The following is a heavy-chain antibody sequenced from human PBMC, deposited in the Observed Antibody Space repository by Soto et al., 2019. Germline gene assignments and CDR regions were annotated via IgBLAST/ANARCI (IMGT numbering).Heavy chain of an antibody. CDR2: TDHSGSA. CDR3: ARGFHSRSPRIHYYYCGMDV. V-gene: IGHV4-34*01. J-gene: IGHJ6*02. Sequence: SETLSLTCTVYGGSFSGYYWTWIRQPPGKGLEWIGETDHSGSANYNPSLKSRVIISVDSSKGQVSLNLNSVTAADTAVYYCARGFHSRSPRIHYYYCGMDVWGQGTTVTVSS. CDR1: GGSFSGYY. D-gene: IGHD6-13*01.